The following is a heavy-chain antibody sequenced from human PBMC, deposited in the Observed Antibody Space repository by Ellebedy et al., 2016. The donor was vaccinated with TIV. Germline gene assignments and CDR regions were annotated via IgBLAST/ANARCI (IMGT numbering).Heavy chain of an antibody. CDR1: GYTFTGYY. CDR3: ASCSQPDYYYGMDV. CDR2: INPNSGGT. Sequence: AASVKVSCKASGYTFTGYYMHWVRQAPGQGLEWMGWINPNSGGTNYAQKFQGWVTMTRDTSISTAYMELSRLRSDDTAVYYCASCSQPDYYYGMDVWGQGTTVTVSS. D-gene: IGHD2-15*01. V-gene: IGHV1-2*04. J-gene: IGHJ6*02.